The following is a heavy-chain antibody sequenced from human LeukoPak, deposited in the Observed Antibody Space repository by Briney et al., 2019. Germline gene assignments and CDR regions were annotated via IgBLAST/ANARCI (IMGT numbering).Heavy chain of an antibody. J-gene: IGHJ6*02. D-gene: IGHD1-14*01. V-gene: IGHV3-23*01. CDR2: ISGSGGDT. CDR1: GFTFSSYA. Sequence: GGSLRLSCAASGFTFSSYAMNWVRQAPGKGLEWVSAISGSGGDTYYADSVKGRFTISRDNSKNTLSLQMNSLRAEDSAVYYRAKGSRTPMGYYYYGMDVWGQGTTVTVSS. CDR3: AKGSRTPMGYYYYGMDV.